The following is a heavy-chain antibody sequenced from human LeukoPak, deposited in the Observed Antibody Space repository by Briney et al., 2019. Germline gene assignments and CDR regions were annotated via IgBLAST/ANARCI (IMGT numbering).Heavy chain of an antibody. J-gene: IGHJ5*02. CDR3: ARDAAVAGAVNWFDP. CDR1: GFTFSTYS. V-gene: IGHV3-30*03. CDR2: ISYDGSNK. Sequence: GGSLRLSCAASGFTFSTYSMNWVRQAPGKGLEWVAVISYDGSNKYYADSVKGRFTISRDTSKNTLYLQMNSLRAEDTAVYYCARDAAVAGAVNWFDPWGQGTLVTVSS. D-gene: IGHD6-19*01.